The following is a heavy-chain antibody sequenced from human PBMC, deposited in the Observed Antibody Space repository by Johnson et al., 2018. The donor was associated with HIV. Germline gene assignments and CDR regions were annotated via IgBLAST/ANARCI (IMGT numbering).Heavy chain of an antibody. CDR2: IRSKAYGGTT. Sequence: VQLVESGGASVQPGRSLRLSCTASGFTFGDYAMSWVRQAPGKGLEWVGFIRSKAYGGTTEYAASVKGRFTISRDDSKSIAYLQMNSLKTEDTAVYYCTSEWELLQDAFDIWGQGTMVTVSS. V-gene: IGHV3-49*04. CDR1: GFTFGDYA. D-gene: IGHD1-26*01. CDR3: TSEWELLQDAFDI. J-gene: IGHJ3*02.